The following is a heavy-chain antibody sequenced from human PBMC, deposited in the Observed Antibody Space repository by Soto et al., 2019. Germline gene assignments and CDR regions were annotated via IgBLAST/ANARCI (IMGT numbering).Heavy chain of an antibody. CDR1: GYTFTGYY. CDR3: ARDDGRWIAVAGTGYYYYYGMDV. V-gene: IGHV1-2*04. J-gene: IGHJ6*02. Sequence: ASVKVSCKASGYTFTGYYMHWVRQAPGQGLEWMGWINPNSGGTNYAQKFQGWVTMTRDTSISTAYMELSRLRSDDTAVYYCARDDGRWIAVAGTGYYYYYGMDVWGQGTTVTVSS. D-gene: IGHD6-19*01. CDR2: INPNSGGT.